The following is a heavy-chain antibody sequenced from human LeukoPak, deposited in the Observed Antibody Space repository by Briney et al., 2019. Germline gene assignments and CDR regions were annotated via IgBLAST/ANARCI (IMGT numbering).Heavy chain of an antibody. CDR1: GFTFSSYW. D-gene: IGHD1-26*01. Sequence: PGGSLRLSCAASGFTFSSYWMSWVRQAPGKGLEWVANIKEVGSEKYYVDSVKGRFTISRDNAKNSLYLQMNGLRTEDTALYYCAKASGNYYYYYGMDVWGQGTTVTVSS. CDR2: IKEVGSEK. J-gene: IGHJ6*02. CDR3: AKASGNYYYYYGMDV. V-gene: IGHV3-7*03.